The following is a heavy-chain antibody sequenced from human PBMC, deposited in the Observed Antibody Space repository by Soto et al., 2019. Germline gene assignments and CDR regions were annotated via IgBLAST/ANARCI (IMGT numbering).Heavy chain of an antibody. Sequence: GASVKVSCKASGYTFTGYYMHWVRQAPGQGLEWMGWINPNSGGTNYAQKFQGRVTMTTDTSTSTAYMELRSLRSDDTAVYYCARAEPAANSGNYGMDVWGQGTTVTVSS. V-gene: IGHV1-2*02. D-gene: IGHD2-2*01. CDR1: GYTFTGYY. CDR3: ARAEPAANSGNYGMDV. J-gene: IGHJ6*02. CDR2: INPNSGGT.